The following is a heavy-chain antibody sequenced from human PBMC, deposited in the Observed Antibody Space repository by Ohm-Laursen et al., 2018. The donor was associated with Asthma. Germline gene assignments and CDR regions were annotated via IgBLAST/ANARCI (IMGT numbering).Heavy chain of an antibody. D-gene: IGHD3-16*01. J-gene: IGHJ4*02. CDR3: AKAVDLGAWRLYFGY. CDR1: GFTFSSYA. CDR2: LSPTGRAT. Sequence: SLRLSCTASGFTFSSYAMNWVRQAPGKGLEWVSGLSPTGRATNYADSVKGRFTISRDNSKNTLYLQMNSLRAEDTAVYYCAKAVDLGAWRLYFGYWGRGTLVTVSS. V-gene: IGHV3-23*01.